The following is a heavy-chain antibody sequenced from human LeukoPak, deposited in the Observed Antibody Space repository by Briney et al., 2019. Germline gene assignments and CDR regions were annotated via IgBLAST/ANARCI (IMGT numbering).Heavy chain of an antibody. CDR1: GFTFSTYS. CDR3: AREGRDIWVAFDI. CDR2: ISSSSSYI. Sequence: PGGSLRLSCAASGFTFSTYSINWVRQAPGKGLAWVSSISSSSSYIYYEDSVQGRFTISREHAKNSVYLQMNSLETQEQAGYYFAREGRDIWVAFDIWGQGTMVTVSS. D-gene: IGHD2-15*01. J-gene: IGHJ3*02. V-gene: IGHV3-21*01.